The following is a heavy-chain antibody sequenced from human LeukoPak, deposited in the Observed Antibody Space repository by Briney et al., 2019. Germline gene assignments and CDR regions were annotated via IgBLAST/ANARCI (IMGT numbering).Heavy chain of an antibody. CDR3: ARRQAYGDYNY. V-gene: IGHV2-5*02. Sequence: SGPTLVKPTQTLTLTCAFSGFSLSLINSGVGVGWIRQPPGKAPEWLALIYWDDDKRYSPALKSRLTITKDTSKNQVVLTMTNMDPVDTATYYCARRQAYGDYNYWGQGTLVTVSS. CDR2: IYWDDDK. J-gene: IGHJ4*02. D-gene: IGHD4-17*01. CDR1: GFSLSLINSGVG.